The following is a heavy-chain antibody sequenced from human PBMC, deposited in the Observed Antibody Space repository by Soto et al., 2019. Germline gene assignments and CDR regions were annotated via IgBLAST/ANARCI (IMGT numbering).Heavy chain of an antibody. V-gene: IGHV6-1*01. CDR2: TYYRSKWYN. J-gene: IGHJ5*02. CDR3: ARDRPYSSGWRVKNWFDN. D-gene: IGHD6-19*01. Sequence: SKTLSLTCAISGDSVSSNSAAWNWIRQSPSRGLEWLGRTYYRSKWYNDYAVSVKSRITINPDTSKNQFSLQLNSVTPEDTAVYYCARDRPYSSGWRVKNWFDNWGQGTLVTVSS. CDR1: GDSVSSNSAA.